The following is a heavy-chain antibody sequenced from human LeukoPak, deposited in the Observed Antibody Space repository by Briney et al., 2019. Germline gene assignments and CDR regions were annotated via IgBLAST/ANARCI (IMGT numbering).Heavy chain of an antibody. D-gene: IGHD3-10*01. J-gene: IGHJ4*02. Sequence: SETLSLTCAVYGGSFSGYYWSWIRQPPGKGLEWIGEINHSGSTNYNPSLKSRVTISVDTSKNQFPLKLSSVTAADTAVYYCARLITYYYGSGRPHFDYWGQGTLVTVSS. V-gene: IGHV4-34*01. CDR3: ARLITYYYGSGRPHFDY. CDR1: GGSFSGYY. CDR2: INHSGST.